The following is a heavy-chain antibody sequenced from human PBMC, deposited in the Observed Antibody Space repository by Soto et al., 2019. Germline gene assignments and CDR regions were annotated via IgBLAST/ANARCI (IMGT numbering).Heavy chain of an antibody. D-gene: IGHD3-10*01. CDR1: GFIFRNYG. CDR3: ARAGGITLVRGVVRDYYGMDV. Sequence: PGGSMRLSCAASGFIFRNYGLHWVRQAPGKGLDWVAVISYDGHSQFYADSVKGRCTISRDNSRDTLYLQLNSLRREDTAVYYCARAGGITLVRGVVRDYYGMDVWGQGTTVTVSS. CDR2: ISYDGHSQ. J-gene: IGHJ6*02. V-gene: IGHV3-30*03.